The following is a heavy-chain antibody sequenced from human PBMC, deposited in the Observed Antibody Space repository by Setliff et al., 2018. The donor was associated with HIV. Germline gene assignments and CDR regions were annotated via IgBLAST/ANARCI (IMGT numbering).Heavy chain of an antibody. CDR3: AREGYDYVWGSYRSYYMDV. CDR1: GYTFTSYY. J-gene: IGHJ6*03. D-gene: IGHD3-16*02. Sequence: EASVKVSCKASGYTFTSYYMQWVRQAPGQGLEWMGIINPSGGSTNYAQKFQGRVTMTRDTSTSTVYMELSSLRSEDTAVYYCAREGYDYVWGSYRSYYMDVWGKGTTVTVSS. CDR2: INPSGGST. V-gene: IGHV1-46*01.